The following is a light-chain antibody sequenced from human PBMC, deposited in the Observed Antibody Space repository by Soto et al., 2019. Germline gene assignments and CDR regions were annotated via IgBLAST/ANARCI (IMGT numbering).Light chain of an antibody. CDR3: QQYNSYSPTT. J-gene: IGKJ1*01. V-gene: IGKV1-5*01. CDR1: QSISSW. CDR2: DAS. Sequence: QMTQSPSTLSASVGDRVTITCRASQSISSWLAWYQQKPGKAPKLLIYDASSLESGVPSRFSGSGSGTEFTLTISSLQPDDFATYYCQQYNSYSPTTFGQGTKV.